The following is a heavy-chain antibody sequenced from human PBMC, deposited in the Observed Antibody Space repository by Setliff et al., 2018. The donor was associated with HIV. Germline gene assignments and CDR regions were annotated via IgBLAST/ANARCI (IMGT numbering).Heavy chain of an antibody. CDR3: ARKLRPGHGVDV. CDR1: GCTFTSYW. Sequence: PGGSLRLSCAASGCTFTSYWMIWVRQAPGKGLEWVANINQDGSEKNYVDSVKGRFTISRDNAKNSMDLQMNSLRAEDTAIYYCARKLRPGHGVDVWGQGTTVTVSS. J-gene: IGHJ6*02. D-gene: IGHD3-10*01. CDR2: INQDGSEK. V-gene: IGHV3-7*01.